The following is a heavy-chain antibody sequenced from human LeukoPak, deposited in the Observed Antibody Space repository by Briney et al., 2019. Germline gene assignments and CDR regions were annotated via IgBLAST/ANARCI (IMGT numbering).Heavy chain of an antibody. J-gene: IGHJ4*02. D-gene: IGHD2-2*01. CDR1: GGSFSSYS. V-gene: IGHV4-59*08. CDR3: ARLGIGVVPSAMLGDYYFDY. CDR2: VYNSGST. Sequence: SETLSLTCTVSGGSFSSYSWSWIRQPPGKGLEWIGYVYNSGSTTYNPSLKSRVTISVDTSKSQLSLKLTSVTAADTAVYYCARLGIGVVPSAMLGDYYFDYWGQGTLVTVSS.